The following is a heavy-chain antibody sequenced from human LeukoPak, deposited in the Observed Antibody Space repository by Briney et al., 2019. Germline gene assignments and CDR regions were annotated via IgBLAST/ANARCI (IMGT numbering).Heavy chain of an antibody. V-gene: IGHV3-48*02. CDR1: GFTFSIHG. CDR3: ARVGRGVYGMDV. J-gene: IGHJ6*02. CDR2: IINSGGTV. D-gene: IGHD3-10*01. Sequence: TGGSLRLSCAASGFTFSIHGMNWVRQAPGKGLEWGSYIINSGGTVYYTDSVQGRFTISRDNARNSLFLQMNSLRDEDTAVYYCARVGRGVYGMDVWGQGTTVTVSS.